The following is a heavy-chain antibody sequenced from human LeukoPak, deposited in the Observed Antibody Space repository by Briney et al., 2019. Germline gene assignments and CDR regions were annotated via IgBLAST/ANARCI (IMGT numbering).Heavy chain of an antibody. CDR2: INHSGST. J-gene: IGHJ4*02. Sequence: SETLSLTCTVSGGSISSHYWSWIRQPPGKGLEWIGEINHSGSTNYNPSLKSRVTISVDTSKNQFSLKLSSVTAADTAVYYCARPGYCSSTSCQYSYYYWGQGTLVTVSS. D-gene: IGHD2-2*01. CDR3: ARPGYCSSTSCQYSYYY. CDR1: GGSISSHY. V-gene: IGHV4-34*01.